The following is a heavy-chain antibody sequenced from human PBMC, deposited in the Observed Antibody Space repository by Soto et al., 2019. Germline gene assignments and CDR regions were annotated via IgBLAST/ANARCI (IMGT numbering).Heavy chain of an antibody. CDR2: ISYDGSNK. Sequence: QVQLVESGGGVVQPGRSLRLSCAASGFTFSSYGMHWVRQAPGKGLEWVAVISYDGSNKYYADSVKGRFTIFRDNSKNTLYLQMNSLRAEDTAVYYCAKDLVTRIAAAGTLGYWGQGTLVTVSS. CDR3: AKDLVTRIAAAGTLGY. D-gene: IGHD6-13*01. J-gene: IGHJ4*02. V-gene: IGHV3-30*18. CDR1: GFTFSSYG.